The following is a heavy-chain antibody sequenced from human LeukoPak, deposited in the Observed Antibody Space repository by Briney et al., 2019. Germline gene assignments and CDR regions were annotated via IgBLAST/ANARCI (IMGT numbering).Heavy chain of an antibody. D-gene: IGHD5-12*01. J-gene: IGHJ4*02. CDR3: ARPREYSGYVLDY. Sequence: GGSLRLSCAASGFTFSSYTMNWVRQAPGKGLEWVSSISSSSSYIYYADSVKGRFTISRDNAKSSLFLQMNSLRAEGTAVYYCARPREYSGYVLDYWGQGTLVTVSS. V-gene: IGHV3-21*01. CDR2: ISSSSSYI. CDR1: GFTFSSYT.